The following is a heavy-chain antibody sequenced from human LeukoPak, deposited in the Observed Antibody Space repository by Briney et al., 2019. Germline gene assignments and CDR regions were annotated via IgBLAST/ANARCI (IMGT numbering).Heavy chain of an antibody. D-gene: IGHD6-13*01. Sequence: ASVKVSCKASGYTFTSYGISWVRQAPGQGLEWMGWISAYNGNTNYAQKLQGRVTMTTDTSTSTAYMELRSLRSDDTAVYYCASSSWPPSPFDYWGQGTLVTVSS. V-gene: IGHV1-18*01. CDR3: ASSSWPPSPFDY. J-gene: IGHJ4*02. CDR2: ISAYNGNT. CDR1: GYTFTSYG.